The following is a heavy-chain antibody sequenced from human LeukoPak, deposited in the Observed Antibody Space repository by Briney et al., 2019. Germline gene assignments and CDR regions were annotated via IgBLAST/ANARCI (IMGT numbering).Heavy chain of an antibody. D-gene: IGHD2-15*01. J-gene: IGHJ6*02. V-gene: IGHV4-34*01. CDR2: INHSGST. CDR1: GGSFSGYY. CDR3: AGLGGYCSGGSCFRPYYYGMDV. Sequence: SETLSLTCAVYGGSFSGYYWGWIRQPPGKGLEWIGEINHSGSTNYNPSLKSRVTISVDTSKNQFSLKLSSVTAADTAVYYCAGLGGYCSGGSCFRPYYYGMDVWGQGTTVTVSS.